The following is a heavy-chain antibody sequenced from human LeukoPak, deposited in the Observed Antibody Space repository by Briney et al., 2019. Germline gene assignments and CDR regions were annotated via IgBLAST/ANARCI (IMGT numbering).Heavy chain of an antibody. CDR3: AKDSRFLEWLFYGMDV. CDR2: ISWNSGSI. D-gene: IGHD3-3*01. CDR1: GFTFSSYW. J-gene: IGHJ6*02. Sequence: GGSLRLSCAASGFTFSSYWMHWVRQAPGKGLEWVSGISWNSGSIRYADSVKGRFTISRDNAKNSLYLQMNSLRAEDTALYYCAKDSRFLEWLFYGMDVWGQGTTVTVSS. V-gene: IGHV3-9*01.